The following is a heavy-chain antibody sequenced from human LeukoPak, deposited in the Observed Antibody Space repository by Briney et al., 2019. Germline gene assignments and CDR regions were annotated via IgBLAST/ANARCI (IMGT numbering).Heavy chain of an antibody. CDR2: IFYSGST. V-gene: IGHV4-39*07. CDR3: ARAYSSSWYYNWFDP. J-gene: IGHJ5*02. D-gene: IGHD6-13*01. Sequence: SETLSLTCTVSGGSISTSNYYWGWIRQPPGKGLEWIGNIFYSGSTYYSPSLRSRVTISLDTSRNQFSLKLRSVTAADTAMYYCARAYSSSWYYNWFDPWGQGTLVTVSS. CDR1: GGSISTSNYY.